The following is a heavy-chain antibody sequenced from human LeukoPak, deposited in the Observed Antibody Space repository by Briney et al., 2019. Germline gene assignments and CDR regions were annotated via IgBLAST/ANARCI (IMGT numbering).Heavy chain of an antibody. Sequence: GGSLRLSCAASGFTFSSYWMHWVRQAPGKGLVWVSRINSDGSSTSYADSVKGRFTISRDNAKNTLYLQMNSLRAEDTAVYYCARGEPYYYYYGMDVWGKGTTVTVSP. V-gene: IGHV3-74*01. D-gene: IGHD1-14*01. CDR1: GFTFSSYW. CDR2: INSDGSST. CDR3: ARGEPYYYYYGMDV. J-gene: IGHJ6*04.